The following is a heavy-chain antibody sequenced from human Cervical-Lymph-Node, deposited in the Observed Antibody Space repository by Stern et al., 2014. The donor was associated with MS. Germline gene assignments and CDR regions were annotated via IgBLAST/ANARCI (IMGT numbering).Heavy chain of an antibody. CDR3: ALVRMGPFDS. CDR1: GITVDSTY. V-gene: IGHV3-66*01. CDR2: IYRGGRS. Sequence: EVQLVQSGGGLVQPGGSLTLSCAASGITVDSTYVSWVRQAPGKGLEWVSIIYRGGRSFHADSVKDRFILSRDDVKNIVYLQLNGLRPEDTALYYCALVRMGPFDSWGQGTRVTVSS. J-gene: IGHJ5*01. D-gene: IGHD4-23*01.